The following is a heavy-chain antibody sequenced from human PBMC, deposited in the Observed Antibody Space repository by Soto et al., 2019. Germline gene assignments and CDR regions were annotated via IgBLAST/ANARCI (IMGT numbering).Heavy chain of an antibody. CDR2: IYYSGST. J-gene: IGHJ5*02. Sequence: PSETLSLTCTVSGGSISSGGYYWSWIRQHPGKGLEWIGYIYYSGSTYYNPSLKSRVTISVDTSKNQFSLKLSSVTAADTAVYYCARGHTHDILTGYYFNWFDPWGQGTLVTV. V-gene: IGHV4-31*03. D-gene: IGHD3-9*01. CDR1: GGSISSGGYY. CDR3: ARGHTHDILTGYYFNWFDP.